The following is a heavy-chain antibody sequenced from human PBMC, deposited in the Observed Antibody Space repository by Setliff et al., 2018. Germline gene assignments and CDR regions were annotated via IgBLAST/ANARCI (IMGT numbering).Heavy chain of an antibody. CDR3: ARDKGDGYGVDAYAGGGFDI. J-gene: IGHJ3*02. CDR1: GYSITSGHY. V-gene: IGHV4-38-2*02. D-gene: IGHD4-17*01. CDR2: MCPGRST. Sequence: SETLSLTCDVSGYSITSGHYWGWIRQPPGKGLEWIGSMCPGRSTYYNPSLKSRVTMSVDTSKKQFSLKLSSVTAADTAVYYCARDKGDGYGVDAYAGGGFDIWGQGTMVTVS.